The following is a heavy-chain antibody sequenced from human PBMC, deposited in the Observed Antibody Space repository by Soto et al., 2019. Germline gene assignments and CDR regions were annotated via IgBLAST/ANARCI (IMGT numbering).Heavy chain of an antibody. V-gene: IGHV4-4*02. J-gene: IGHJ6*02. CDR2: IYHSGST. D-gene: IGHD3-3*01. Sequence: SETLSLTCAVSGGSISSSNWWSWVRQPPGKGLEWIGEIYHSGSTNYNPSLKSRVTISVDKSKNQFSLKLSSVTAADTAVYYCASPXRYDFWSGSGRYYGMDVWGQGTTVTVSS. CDR3: ASPXRYDFWSGSGRYYGMDV. CDR1: GGSISSSNW.